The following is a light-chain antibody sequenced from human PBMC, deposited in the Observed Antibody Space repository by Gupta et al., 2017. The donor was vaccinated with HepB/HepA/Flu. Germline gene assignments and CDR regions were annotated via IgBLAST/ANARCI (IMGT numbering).Light chain of an antibody. CDR2: DAF. CDR1: QSVSLS. J-gene: IGKJ5*01. V-gene: IGKV3-11*01. Sequence: EIVLTQFPATLSLSPGERVTLSCRASQSVSLSLAWYQQKPGQAPRLLVYDAFTRAAGVPARFSGSGSGIDFTLTISRREPEDFAVYYCQQRSNWPLVTFGQGTRLDIK. CDR3: QQRSNWPLVT.